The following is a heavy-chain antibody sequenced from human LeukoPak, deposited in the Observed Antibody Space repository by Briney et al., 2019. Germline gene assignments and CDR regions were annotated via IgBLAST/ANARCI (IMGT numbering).Heavy chain of an antibody. V-gene: IGHV4-34*01. CDR1: GGSFSGYY. D-gene: IGHD1-26*01. J-gene: IGHJ4*02. Sequence: PSETLSLTCAVYGGSFSGYYWSWIRQPPGKGLEWIGSIYHSGSTYYNPSLKSRVTISVDTSKNQFSLKLSSVTAADTAVYYCARDSMGAFDYWGQGTLVTVSS. CDR2: IYHSGST. CDR3: ARDSMGAFDY.